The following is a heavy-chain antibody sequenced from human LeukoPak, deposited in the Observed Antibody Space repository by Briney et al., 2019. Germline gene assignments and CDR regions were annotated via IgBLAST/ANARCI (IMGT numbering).Heavy chain of an antibody. CDR2: ISVSGGST. CDR3: AKDERYTVTTNY. Sequence: GGSLSLSCAPSGFTFSSYSMSWVRQPPEKGLEWVSAISVSGGSTYYADSVKGWFCISTHTSKHTLYLKMNSLRDEDTAVYYCAKDERYTVTTNYWGQGTLVTVSS. D-gene: IGHD4-17*01. CDR1: GFTFSSYS. V-gene: IGHV3-23*01. J-gene: IGHJ4*02.